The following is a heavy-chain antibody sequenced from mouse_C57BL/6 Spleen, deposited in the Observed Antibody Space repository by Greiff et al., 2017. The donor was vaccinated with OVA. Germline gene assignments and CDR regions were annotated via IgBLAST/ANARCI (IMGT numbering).Heavy chain of an antibody. CDR1: GYTFTSYG. J-gene: IGHJ1*03. V-gene: IGHV1-81*01. D-gene: IGHD2-4*01. Sequence: QVQLQQSGAELARPGASVKLSCKASGYTFTSYGISWVKQRTGQGLEWIGEIYPRSGNTYYNEKFKGKATLTADKSSSTAYMELRSLTSEDSAVYFCARGGEDYHWYFDVWGTGTTVTVSS. CDR3: ARGGEDYHWYFDV. CDR2: IYPRSGNT.